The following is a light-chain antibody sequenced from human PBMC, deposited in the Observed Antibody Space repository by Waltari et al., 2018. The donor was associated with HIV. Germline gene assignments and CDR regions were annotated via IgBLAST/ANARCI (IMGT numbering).Light chain of an antibody. CDR1: SSDVGGYNY. J-gene: IGLJ3*02. CDR2: DVI. Sequence: QSALTQPASVSGSPGQSITISCTGDSSDVGGYNYVSWYQQHTGKAPKLIIFDVIKRPSGVPDRFAGSKSGNTASLTVSGLQAEDEADYYCSSYGGGNTVLFGGGTRLTVL. V-gene: IGLV2-8*01. CDR3: SSYGGGNTVL.